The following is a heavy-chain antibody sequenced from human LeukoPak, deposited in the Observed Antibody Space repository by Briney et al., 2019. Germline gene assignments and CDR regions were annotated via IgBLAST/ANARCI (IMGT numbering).Heavy chain of an antibody. V-gene: IGHV4-39*07. D-gene: IGHD1-26*01. Sequence: SETLSLTCTVSGASITSSNYYWLWLRQPPGKGLEWIGSIYYSGSTYYNPSLKSRVTISVDTSKNQFSLKLSSVTAADTAVYYCARAPALYSGSYTYFDYWGQGTLVTVSS. CDR2: IYYSGST. J-gene: IGHJ4*02. CDR3: ARAPALYSGSYTYFDY. CDR1: GASITSSNYY.